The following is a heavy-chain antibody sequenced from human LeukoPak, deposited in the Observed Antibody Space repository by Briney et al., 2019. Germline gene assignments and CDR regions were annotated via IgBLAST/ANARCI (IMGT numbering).Heavy chain of an antibody. V-gene: IGHV3-21*01. D-gene: IGHD3-10*01. CDR1: GFTFSVYD. CDR3: GRAFPPLRTSSSGDL. CDR2: ISYLSSHV. J-gene: IGHJ4*02. Sequence: GGSLRPSCSASGFTFSVYDMNWVRQAPGEGLEWVSSISYLSSHVYYGDSVKGRFSISRDNAKNSLYLQMNSLGAEDTAIYYCGRAFPPLRTSSSGDLWGQGILVTVSS.